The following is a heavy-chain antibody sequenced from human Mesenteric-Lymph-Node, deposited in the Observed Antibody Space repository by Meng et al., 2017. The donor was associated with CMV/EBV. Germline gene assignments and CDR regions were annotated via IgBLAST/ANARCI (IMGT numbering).Heavy chain of an antibody. CDR2: INWNGGST. CDR1: GFTFEDYG. Sequence: GESLKISCAPSGFTFEDYGMSWVRQAPGKGLEWVSGINWNGGSTSYADSVKGRFTISRDNAKNSLCLQLNSLRGEDTAVYYCAREVSWDALDFWGQGTMVTVSS. CDR3: AREVSWDALDF. J-gene: IGHJ3*01. V-gene: IGHV3-20*04.